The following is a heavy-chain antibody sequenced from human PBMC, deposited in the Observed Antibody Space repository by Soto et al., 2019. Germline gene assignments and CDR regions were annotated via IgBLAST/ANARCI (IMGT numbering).Heavy chain of an antibody. CDR2: IIPIFGTA. Sequence: QVQLVQSGAEVKKPGSSVKVSCKASGGTLSSYAISWVREAPGQGLEWMGGIIPIFGTANYAQKFQGRVTITADESTSTAYMELSSLRSEDTAVYYCARQGAALRDYYYGMDVWGQGTTVTVSS. V-gene: IGHV1-69*12. J-gene: IGHJ6*02. CDR1: GGTLSSYA. D-gene: IGHD6-25*01. CDR3: ARQGAALRDYYYGMDV.